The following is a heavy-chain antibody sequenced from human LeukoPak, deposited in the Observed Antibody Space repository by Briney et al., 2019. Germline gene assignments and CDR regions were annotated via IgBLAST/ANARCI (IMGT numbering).Heavy chain of an antibody. J-gene: IGHJ3*02. Sequence: GGSLRLSCAASGFTVSSKYMSWVRQAPGKGLEWGSVIYSGSGGTTYYADSVKGRFAISRDNSKNTLYLQMNSLRAEDTAVYYCAKGTAGGDAFDIWGQGTMVTVSS. CDR3: AKGTAGGDAFDI. D-gene: IGHD5-18*01. V-gene: IGHV3-53*05. CDR2: IYSGSGGTT. CDR1: GFTVSSKY.